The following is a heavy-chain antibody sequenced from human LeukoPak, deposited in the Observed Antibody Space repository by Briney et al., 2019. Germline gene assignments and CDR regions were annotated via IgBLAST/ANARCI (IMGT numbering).Heavy chain of an antibody. D-gene: IGHD6-19*01. CDR1: GFTFDDYA. Sequence: GRSLRLSYAASGFTFDDYAMHWVRQAQGKGLEWDSGISWNSGSIGYADSVKGRFTISRDNAKNSLYLQMNSLRAEDMALYYCAKDNWRFGSGWYGPFDYWGQGTLVTVSS. V-gene: IGHV3-9*03. J-gene: IGHJ4*02. CDR3: AKDNWRFGSGWYGPFDY. CDR2: ISWNSGSI.